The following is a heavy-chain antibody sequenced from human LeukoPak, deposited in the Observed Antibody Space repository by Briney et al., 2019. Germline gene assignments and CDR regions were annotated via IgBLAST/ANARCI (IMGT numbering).Heavy chain of an antibody. D-gene: IGHD2-2*01. CDR3: ARADCSSTSCYEFDY. J-gene: IGHJ4*02. CDR2: IWYDGSNK. Sequence: PGRSLRLSCAASGFTFSSYGMHWVRQAPGKGLEWVAVIWYDGSNKYYADSVKGRFTISRDNSKNTLYLQMNSLRAEDTAVYYCARADCSSTSCYEFDYWGQGTLVTVSS. V-gene: IGHV3-33*01. CDR1: GFTFSSYG.